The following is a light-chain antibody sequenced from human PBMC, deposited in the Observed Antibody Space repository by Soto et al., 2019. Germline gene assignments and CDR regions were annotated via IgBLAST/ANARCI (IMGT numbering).Light chain of an antibody. J-gene: IGKJ3*01. V-gene: IGKV3-20*01. CDR2: GAS. Sequence: EIVLTQSPGTLSLSPGERATLSCRASQSVSNNYLAWYQQKPGQAPRLLIYGASSRATGVPDRFSGSGSGTDFTLTISRLEPEDFAVYYCHQYGTSTFTFGPGTKVDIK. CDR3: HQYGTSTFT. CDR1: QSVSNNY.